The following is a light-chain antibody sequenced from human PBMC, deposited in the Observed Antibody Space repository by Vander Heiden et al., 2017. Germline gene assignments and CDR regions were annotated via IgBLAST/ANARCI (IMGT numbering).Light chain of an antibody. V-gene: IGKV4-1*01. J-gene: IGKJ1*01. CDR2: WAS. CDR3: QQYYSIPWT. CDR1: QSVLYSSNNKNN. Sequence: DIVMTQSPDSLAVSLGEGATINCKSSQSVLYSSNNKNNLALYQQKPGQPPKLLIYWASTRESGVPDRFSGSGSGTDFTLTISSLQAEDVAVYYCQQYYSIPWTFGQGTKVEIK.